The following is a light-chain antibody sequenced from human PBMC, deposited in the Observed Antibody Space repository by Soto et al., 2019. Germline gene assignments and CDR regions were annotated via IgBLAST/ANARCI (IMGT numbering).Light chain of an antibody. CDR1: QGISNH. Sequence: DIQMTQSPSSLSAAVGDRVTITCRASQGISNHLAWYQQKPGKVPKLLIYAASTLQSGVPSRFSGSGSGTDFTLTISSLQPEDVATSYCQTYNSAPLTFGQGTKVDIK. J-gene: IGKJ1*01. V-gene: IGKV1-27*01. CDR2: AAS. CDR3: QTYNSAPLT.